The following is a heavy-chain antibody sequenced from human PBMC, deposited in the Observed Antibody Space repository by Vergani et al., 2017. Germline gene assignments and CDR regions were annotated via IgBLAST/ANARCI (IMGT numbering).Heavy chain of an antibody. CDR2: ISYDGSNK. Sequence: QVQLVESGGGVVQPGRSLRLSCAASGFTFSSYAMHWVRQAPGKGLEWVAVISYDGSNKYYADSVKGRFTISRDNSKNTLYLQMNSLRAEDTAVYYCAKVDILGAFDIWGQGTMVTVSS. CDR1: GFTFSSYA. CDR3: AKVDILGAFDI. J-gene: IGHJ3*02. D-gene: IGHD2-15*01. V-gene: IGHV3-30-3*01.